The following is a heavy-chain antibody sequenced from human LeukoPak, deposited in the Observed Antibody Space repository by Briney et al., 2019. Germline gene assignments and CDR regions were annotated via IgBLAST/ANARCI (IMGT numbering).Heavy chain of an antibody. V-gene: IGHV4-59*08. J-gene: IGHJ4*02. CDR2: IYYSGST. Sequence: SETLSLTCTVSGGSISSYYWSWIRQPPGKGLGWIAYIYYSGSTNYNPSLKSRVTISIDTSKNQFSLKLNSVTAADTAMYYCAKWERLNRVFFWGQGTLVAVSS. CDR3: AKWERLNRVFF. CDR1: GGSISSYY. D-gene: IGHD1-26*01.